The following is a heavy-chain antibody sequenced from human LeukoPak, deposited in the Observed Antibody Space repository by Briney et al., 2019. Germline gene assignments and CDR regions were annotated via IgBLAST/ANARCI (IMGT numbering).Heavy chain of an antibody. CDR2: INRDGSST. J-gene: IGHJ4*02. Sequence: GGSLRLSCAASGFTFSTYWMHWVRQAPGKGLVWVSRINRDGSSTSYADSVKGRFTISRDNAKNTLYLQMNSLRAEDTAVYYCAKHSCSGGSCYFDFDYWGQGTLVTVSS. V-gene: IGHV3-74*01. CDR1: GFTFSTYW. CDR3: AKHSCSGGSCYFDFDY. D-gene: IGHD2-15*01.